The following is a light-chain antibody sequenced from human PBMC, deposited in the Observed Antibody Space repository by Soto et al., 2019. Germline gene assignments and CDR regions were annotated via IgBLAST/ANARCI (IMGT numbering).Light chain of an antibody. Sequence: IVLTQSPDTLSLSPGERATLSCVASQTISVTYLAWYQQKPGLAPRRLISDASNRASGIPDRFSGSGSGTDFAHTISRLEPEDFAVYYCQQYSSWPLTLGQGTRLEIK. CDR1: QTISVTY. CDR3: QQYSSWPLT. CDR2: DAS. V-gene: IGKV3D-20*01. J-gene: IGKJ5*01.